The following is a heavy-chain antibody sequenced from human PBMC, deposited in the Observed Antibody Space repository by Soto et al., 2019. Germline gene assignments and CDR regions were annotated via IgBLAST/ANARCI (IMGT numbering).Heavy chain of an antibody. CDR3: AAELGFGTVSVV. CDR1: GDTFKNCV. Sequence: QVQVVQSGVEVRRPGSSVKVSCKASGDTFKNCVISWVRQAPGQGLEWMGGIIPLFGTTDFAQRFQGRLTITTDEYTTTAYMELSRLRSEDTATYYCAAELGFGTVSVVWGQGTTVIVSS. V-gene: IGHV1-69*01. J-gene: IGHJ6*02. CDR2: IIPLFGTT. D-gene: IGHD7-27*01.